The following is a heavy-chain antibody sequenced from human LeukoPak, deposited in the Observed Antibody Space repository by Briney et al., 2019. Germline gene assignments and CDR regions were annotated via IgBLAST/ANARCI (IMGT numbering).Heavy chain of an antibody. Sequence: PSETLSLTCTVSGGSISSYYWSWIRQPAGKGLEWIGRIYTSGSTNYNPSLKSRVTMSVDTSKNQFSLKLSSVTAADTAVYYCARFLSDSSGWNADAFDIWGQGTMVTVSS. CDR2: IYTSGST. V-gene: IGHV4-4*07. CDR3: ARFLSDSSGWNADAFDI. J-gene: IGHJ3*02. D-gene: IGHD6-19*01. CDR1: GGSISSYY.